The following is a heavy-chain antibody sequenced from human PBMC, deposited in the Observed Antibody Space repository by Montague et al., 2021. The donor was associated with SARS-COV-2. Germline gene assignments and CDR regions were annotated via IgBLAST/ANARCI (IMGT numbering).Heavy chain of an antibody. CDR3: AKGHYYGSGRIDY. Sequence: SLRLSCAASGFTFDDYAMHWVRQAPGKGLEWVSGISWNSGSIGYSDSVXGRFTISRDNAKNSLYLQMNSLRAEDTALYYCAKGHYYGSGRIDYWGQGTLVTVSS. J-gene: IGHJ4*02. V-gene: IGHV3-9*01. CDR1: GFTFDDYA. D-gene: IGHD3-10*01. CDR2: ISWNSGSI.